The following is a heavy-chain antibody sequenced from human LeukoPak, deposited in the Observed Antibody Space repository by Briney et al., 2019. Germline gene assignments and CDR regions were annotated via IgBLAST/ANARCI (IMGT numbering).Heavy chain of an antibody. CDR3: AAQMATFDY. CDR2: INHSGST. D-gene: IGHD5-24*01. V-gene: IGHV4-34*01. CDR1: GGSFSGYY. Sequence: SETLSLTCAVHGGSFSGYYWSWIRPPPGGGLEWVGEINHSGSQPPGKGLEWIGEINHSGSTNYNPSLKSRVTISVDTTKNQFSLKLSSVTAADTAVYYCAAQMATFDYWGQGTLVTVSS. J-gene: IGHJ4*02.